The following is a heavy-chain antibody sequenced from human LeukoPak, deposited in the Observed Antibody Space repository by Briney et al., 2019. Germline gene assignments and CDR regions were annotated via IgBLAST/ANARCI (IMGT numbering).Heavy chain of an antibody. CDR3: ASGFYGSNYYYYMDV. V-gene: IGHV4-39*07. J-gene: IGHJ6*03. D-gene: IGHD5-24*01. Sequence: PSETLSLTCTVSGGSISSSSYYWGWIRQPPGKGLEWIGSIYYSGSTYYNPSLKSRVTISVDTSKNQFSLRLSSVTAADTAVYYCASGFYGSNYYYYMDVWGKGTTVTVSS. CDR1: GGSISSSSYY. CDR2: IYYSGST.